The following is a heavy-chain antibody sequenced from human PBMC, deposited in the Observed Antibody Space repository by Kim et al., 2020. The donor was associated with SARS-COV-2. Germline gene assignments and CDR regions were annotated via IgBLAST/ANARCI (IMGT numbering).Heavy chain of an antibody. J-gene: IGHJ4*02. D-gene: IGHD1-26*01. V-gene: IGHV1-24*01. CDR3: ATVISGYAGATDY. Sequence: YAQKFQGRVTMTEDTSTDTAYMELSSLRSADTGVYYCATVISGYAGATDYWGQGTLVTVSS.